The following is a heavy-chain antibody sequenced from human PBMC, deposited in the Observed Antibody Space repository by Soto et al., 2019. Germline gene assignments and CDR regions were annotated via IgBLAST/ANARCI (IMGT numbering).Heavy chain of an antibody. V-gene: IGHV3-21*01. CDR1: GFTFSSYS. CDR2: ISSSSSYI. D-gene: IGHD6-6*01. Sequence: PGGSLRLSCAASGFTFSSYSMNWVRQAPGKGLEWVSSISSSSSYIYYADSVKGRFTISRDNAKNSLYLQMNSLRAEDTAVYYCAREYGVERVFDYWGQGTLVTVSS. CDR3: AREYGVERVFDY. J-gene: IGHJ4*02.